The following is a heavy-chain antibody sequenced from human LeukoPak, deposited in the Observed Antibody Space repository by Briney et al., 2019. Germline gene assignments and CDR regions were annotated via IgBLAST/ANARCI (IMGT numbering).Heavy chain of an antibody. CDR3: ATSIPAAGLNWFDP. Sequence: ASVKVSCKASGYTFTSYGISWVRQAPGQGLEWMGWISAYNGNTNYAQKLQGRVTITTDESTSTAYMELSSLRSEDTAVYYCATSIPAAGLNWFDPWGQGTLVTVSS. CDR2: ISAYNGNT. V-gene: IGHV1-18*01. D-gene: IGHD6-13*01. CDR1: GYTFTSYG. J-gene: IGHJ5*02.